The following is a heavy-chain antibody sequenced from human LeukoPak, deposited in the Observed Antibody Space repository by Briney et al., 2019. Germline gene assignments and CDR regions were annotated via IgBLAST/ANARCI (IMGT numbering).Heavy chain of an antibody. D-gene: IGHD3-22*01. CDR1: GFTFGGYW. CDR3: ARVSRITLIVVVISEYFQH. Sequence: GGSLRLSCVASGFTFGGYWMSWVRQAPGKGLEWVANIKQDGSEKYYVDSVKGRFTISRDNAKNSLYLQMNSLRAEDTAVHYCARVSRITLIVVVISEYFQHWGQGTLVTVSS. J-gene: IGHJ1*01. CDR2: IKQDGSEK. V-gene: IGHV3-7*03.